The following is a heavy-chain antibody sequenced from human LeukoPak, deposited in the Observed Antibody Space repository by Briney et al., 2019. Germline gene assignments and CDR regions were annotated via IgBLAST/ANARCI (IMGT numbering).Heavy chain of an antibody. CDR3: AKDPPTTGTTFDN. CDR1: GFTFSSYD. Sequence: PGGSLRLSCAASGFTFSSYDTSWVRQAPGKGLEWVSSIGGGGVDTYYADSVKGRFTISRDNSKNTLYLQMNSLRVEDTAVYYCAKDPPTTGTTFDNWGRGTLVTVSS. CDR2: IGGGGVDT. V-gene: IGHV3-23*01. J-gene: IGHJ4*02. D-gene: IGHD1-1*01.